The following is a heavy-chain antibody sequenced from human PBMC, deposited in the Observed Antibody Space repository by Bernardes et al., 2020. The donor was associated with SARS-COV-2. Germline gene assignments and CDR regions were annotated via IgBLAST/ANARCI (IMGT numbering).Heavy chain of an antibody. CDR2: IYWDDEK. CDR1: GFSLSTDGVS. V-gene: IGHV2-5*02. CDR3: AHRLRSRRWYYFDY. D-gene: IGHD6-13*01. Sequence: SGPTLVKPTQTLTLTCTYSGFSLSTDGVSVGWIRQPPGQALEWLALIYWDDEKRYRPSLKSRLTITKDTSKNQVVLTMTNMDPVDTATYYCAHRLRSRRWYYFDYWGHGTLVSVSS. J-gene: IGHJ4*01.